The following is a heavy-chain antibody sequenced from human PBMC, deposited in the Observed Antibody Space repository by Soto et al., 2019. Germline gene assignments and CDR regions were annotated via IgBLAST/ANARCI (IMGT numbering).Heavy chain of an antibody. CDR2: ISSSSSTI. J-gene: IGHJ3*02. V-gene: IGHV3-48*02. CDR3: AREEAYCGGDGARSDIDSFCI. CDR1: GFTFSSYS. D-gene: IGHD2-21*02. Sequence: EVQLVESGGGLVQPGGSLRLSCAASGFTFSSYSMNWVRQAPGKGLEWVSYISSSSSTIYYADSVKGRFTISRDNAKNSLYRQMNDLSDEDTAVYYCAREEAYCGGDGARSDIDSFCIWGQRKMVTVAS.